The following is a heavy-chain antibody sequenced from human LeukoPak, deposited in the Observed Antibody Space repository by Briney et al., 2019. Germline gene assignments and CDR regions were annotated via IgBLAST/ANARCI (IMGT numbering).Heavy chain of an antibody. D-gene: IGHD3-22*01. V-gene: IGHV5-51*01. CDR1: GYSFSTYW. CDR3: ARSYGNYYYDSSGYEAFDI. CDR2: IYPGDSDT. J-gene: IGHJ3*02. Sequence: GESLKISCKGSGYSFSTYWIGWVRQMPGKGLEWMGIIYPGDSDTRYSASFQGQVTMSADKSSRTAYLQWSSLKASDTAMYYCARSYGNYYYDSSGYEAFDIWGQGTMVTVSS.